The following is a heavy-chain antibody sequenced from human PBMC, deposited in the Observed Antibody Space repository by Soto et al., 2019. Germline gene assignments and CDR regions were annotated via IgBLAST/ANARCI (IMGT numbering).Heavy chain of an antibody. CDR2: IIPIFGTA. J-gene: IGHJ6*02. CDR3: ARGMGLDFWSGYHYYGIDL. D-gene: IGHD3-3*01. V-gene: IGHV1-69*13. CDR1: GGTFSSYA. Sequence: SVSVSCKASGGTFSSYAISWVRQAPGQGLEWMGGIIPIFGTANYAQKFQGRVTITADESTSTAYMELSSLRSEDTAVYYCARGMGLDFWSGYHYYGIDLWGPGTTLTV.